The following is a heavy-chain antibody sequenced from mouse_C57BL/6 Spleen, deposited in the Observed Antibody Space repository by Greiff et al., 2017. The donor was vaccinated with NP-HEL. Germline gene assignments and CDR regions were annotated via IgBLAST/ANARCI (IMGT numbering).Heavy chain of an antibody. Sequence: EVQLQQSGPVLVKPGASVKMSCKASGYTFTDYYMNWVKQSHGKSLEWIGVINPYNGGTSYNQKFKGKATLTVDKSSSTAYMELNSLTSEDSAVYYCARRGKGGRNDYVHYYAMDYWGQGTSVTVSS. J-gene: IGHJ4*01. CDR2: INPYNGGT. CDR3: ARRGKGGRNDYVHYYAMDY. D-gene: IGHD2-4*01. V-gene: IGHV1-19*01. CDR1: GYTFTDYY.